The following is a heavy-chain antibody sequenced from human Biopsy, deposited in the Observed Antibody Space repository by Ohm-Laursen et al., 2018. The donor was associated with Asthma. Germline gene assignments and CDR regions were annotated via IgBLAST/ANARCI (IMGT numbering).Heavy chain of an antibody. CDR2: ISWNSGNI. CDR1: GFSFDDCA. J-gene: IGHJ4*02. CDR3: AKASSSGWSAPLDY. Sequence: SLRLSCSASGFSFDDCAMHWVRQAPGKGLEWVSSISWNSGNIDYAVSVKGRFTISRDNAKNSLYLQMNTLKTEDTAIYSCAKASSSGWSAPLDYWGQGMPVTVSS. D-gene: IGHD6-19*01. V-gene: IGHV3-9*01.